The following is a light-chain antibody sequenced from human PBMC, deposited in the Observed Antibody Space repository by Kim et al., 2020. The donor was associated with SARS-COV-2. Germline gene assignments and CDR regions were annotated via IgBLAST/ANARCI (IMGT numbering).Light chain of an antibody. J-gene: IGLJ1*01. CDR2: YDS. CDR1: NIGSKS. V-gene: IGLV3-21*04. Sequence: VSVAPRKTARITCGGNNIGSKSVHWYQQKPGQAPVLVIYYDSDRPSGIPERFSGSNSGNTATLTISRVEAGDEADYYCQVWDSSSVFGTGTKVTVL. CDR3: QVWDSSSV.